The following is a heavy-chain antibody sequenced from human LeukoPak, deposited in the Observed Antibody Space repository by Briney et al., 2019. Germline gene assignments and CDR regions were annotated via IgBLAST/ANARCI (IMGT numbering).Heavy chain of an antibody. V-gene: IGHV3-23*01. J-gene: IGHJ4*02. CDR1: GFTFSSYG. D-gene: IGHD1-1*01. CDR2: ITGSGDGT. Sequence: GGSLRLSCAASGFTFSSYGMHWVRQAPGKGLEWVSAITGSGDGTYYADSVKGRFTISRDNSKNTLYLQMNSLRAEDTAVYYCAKDIPLSGISGYYFDYWGQGTLVTVSS. CDR3: AKDIPLSGISGYYFDY.